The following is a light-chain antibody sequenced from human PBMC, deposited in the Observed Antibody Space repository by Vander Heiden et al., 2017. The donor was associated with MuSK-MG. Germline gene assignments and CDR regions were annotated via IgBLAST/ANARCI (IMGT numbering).Light chain of an antibody. J-gene: IGKJ2*01. CDR2: KES. V-gene: IGKV1-5*03. CDR3: RRETTCPHT. CDR1: QSISSW. Sequence: DIQMTQPPSTLSASVGDRVTITCRASQSISSWLAWYQQKPGKAPELLIYKESSVESAVPSRFGASGSGTAFTLTISSLQLKDFATNYFRRETTCPHTFGQGTRLEMK.